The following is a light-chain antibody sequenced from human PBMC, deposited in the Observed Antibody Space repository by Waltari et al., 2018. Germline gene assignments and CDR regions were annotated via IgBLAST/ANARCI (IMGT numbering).Light chain of an antibody. J-gene: IGKJ5*01. V-gene: IGKV6D-21*02. CDR1: QRIGSS. CDR2: YAS. Sequence: DIVLTQSPDFQSVTPKEKITITCRASQRIGSSLHWSHQKPDQSPKLLIKYASQSISGVPSRFSGSGSGTDVTLTINILEAEDAAAYYCHQSSSLPLTFGQGTRLEIK. CDR3: HQSSSLPLT.